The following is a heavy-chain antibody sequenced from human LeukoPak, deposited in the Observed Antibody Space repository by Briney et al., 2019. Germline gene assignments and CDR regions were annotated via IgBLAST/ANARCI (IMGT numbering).Heavy chain of an antibody. Sequence: PSETLSLTCAVYGGSFSGYHWSWIRQPPGKGLEWIGEINHSGSTNYNPSLKSRVTISVDTSKNRFSLKLSSVTAADTAVYYCARGYSYGQGFYYFDYWGQGTLVTVSS. V-gene: IGHV4-34*01. J-gene: IGHJ4*02. CDR3: ARGYSYGQGFYYFDY. D-gene: IGHD5-18*01. CDR1: GGSFSGYH. CDR2: INHSGST.